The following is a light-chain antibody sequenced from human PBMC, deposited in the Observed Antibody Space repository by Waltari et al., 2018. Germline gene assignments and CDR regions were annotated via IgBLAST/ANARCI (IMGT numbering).Light chain of an antibody. CDR1: SRSVGGYNF. CDR3: NSYASSTTQV. CDR2: EVT. V-gene: IGLV2-14*01. Sequence: QSALTQPASVSGSPGQSIPIPCPGTSRSVGGYNFVSWNQQHPGKAPNLIISEVTNRPSGVSNRFSGSKSGNTASLTISGLQAEDEADYYCNSYASSTTQVFGTGTKVVVL. J-gene: IGLJ1*01.